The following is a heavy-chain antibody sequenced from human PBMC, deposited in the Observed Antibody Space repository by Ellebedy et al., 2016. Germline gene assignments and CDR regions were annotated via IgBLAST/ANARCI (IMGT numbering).Heavy chain of an antibody. CDR2: IKSKTDGGTT. Sequence: GESLKISXAASGFIFNIAGMTWVRQAPGKGLEWVGRIKSKTDGGTTDYAAPVKGRFTISRDDSKNTLYLQMNSLKTEDTAFYYCTSLPRRWGQGTLVTVSS. CDR3: TSLPRR. J-gene: IGHJ4*02. V-gene: IGHV3-15*01. CDR1: GFIFNIAG.